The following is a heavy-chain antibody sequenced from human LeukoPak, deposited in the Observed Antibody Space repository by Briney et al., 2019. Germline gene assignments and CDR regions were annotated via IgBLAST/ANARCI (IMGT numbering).Heavy chain of an antibody. J-gene: IGHJ6*02. Sequence: SGGSLRLSCAASGFTVSSNYMSWVRQAPGKGLEWVSVIYSGGSTYYADSVKGRFTISRDNSKNTLYLQMNSLRAEDTAVYYCARDRYCSGGSCYRNYRYYYYYGMDVWGQGTTVTVSS. D-gene: IGHD2-15*01. CDR1: GFTVSSNY. CDR3: ARDRYCSGGSCYRNYRYYYYYGMDV. CDR2: IYSGGST. V-gene: IGHV3-66*01.